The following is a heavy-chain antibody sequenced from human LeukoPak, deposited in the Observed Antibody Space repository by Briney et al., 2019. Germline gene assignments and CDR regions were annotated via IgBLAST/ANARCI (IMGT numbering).Heavy chain of an antibody. J-gene: IGHJ4*02. D-gene: IGHD6-19*01. CDR3: ARDSSGWPSGGFRFDY. V-gene: IGHV3-74*01. CDR1: GFTFSNYW. Sequence: GGSLRLSCAASGFTFSNYWMHWVRQAPGKGLVWVSRINSDGSSTSYADSVKGRFTISRDNAKNTLYLQMNSLRAEDTAVYYCARDSSGWPSGGFRFDYWGQGTLVTVSS. CDR2: INSDGSST.